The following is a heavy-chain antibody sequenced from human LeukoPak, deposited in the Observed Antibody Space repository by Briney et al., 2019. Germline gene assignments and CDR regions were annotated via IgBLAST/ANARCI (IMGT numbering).Heavy chain of an antibody. J-gene: IGHJ4*02. D-gene: IGHD3-22*01. CDR3: ATYVRSGYPNDY. CDR1: GFTFSRYW. Sequence: PGGSLRLSCAASGFTFSRYWMSWVRQAPGKGLEWVANIKEDGSEEYYADSVKGRITISRDNTKNSLYLQMNSLRVEDTAVYYCATYVRSGYPNDYWGQGTLVTVSS. CDR2: IKEDGSEE. V-gene: IGHV3-7*01.